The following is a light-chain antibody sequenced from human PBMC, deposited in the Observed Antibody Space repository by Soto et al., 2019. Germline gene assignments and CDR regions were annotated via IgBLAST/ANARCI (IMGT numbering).Light chain of an antibody. CDR3: QQYGSSPLWT. CDR1: QSFNSIY. Sequence: EIVLTQSPGTLSLSPGERATLSCRASQSFNSIYLAWYQQKPGQAPTLLIYGASSRATGIPDRFSGSGSGTDFTLTISRLEPEDFAVYYCQQYGSSPLWTFGQGTKVDIK. V-gene: IGKV3-20*01. CDR2: GAS. J-gene: IGKJ1*01.